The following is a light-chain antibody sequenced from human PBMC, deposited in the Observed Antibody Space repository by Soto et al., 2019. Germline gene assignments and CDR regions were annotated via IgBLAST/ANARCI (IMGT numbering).Light chain of an antibody. CDR3: QQSYSTPLYT. CDR1: QSISSY. J-gene: IGKJ2*01. CDR2: AAS. Sequence: DIQMPQSPSSLSASVGDRVTITCRASQSISSYLNWYQQKPGKYPKLLIYAASSVKCGVPSRLSGSGSGTDFTLTISSLQPEDFATYYCQQSYSTPLYTSGQATKLEIK. V-gene: IGKV1-39*01.